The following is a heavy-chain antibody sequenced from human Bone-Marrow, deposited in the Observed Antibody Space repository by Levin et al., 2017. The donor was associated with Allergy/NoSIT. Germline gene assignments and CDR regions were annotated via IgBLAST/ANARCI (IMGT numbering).Heavy chain of an antibody. V-gene: IGHV3-30-3*01. CDR3: ARSGRCSGGSCHYYFDY. CDR2: ISYDGSNK. D-gene: IGHD2-15*01. CDR1: GFTFSSYA. J-gene: IGHJ4*02. Sequence: QPGGSLRLSCAASGFTFSSYAMHWVRQAPGKGLEWVAVISYDGSNKFYADSVKGRFTISRDNSKNTLYLQMNSLRAEDTAVYYCARSGRCSGGSCHYYFDYWGQGTLVTVSS.